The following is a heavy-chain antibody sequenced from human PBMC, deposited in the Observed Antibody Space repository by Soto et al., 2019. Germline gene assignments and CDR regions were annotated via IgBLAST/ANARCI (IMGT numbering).Heavy chain of an antibody. CDR2: INSDGTTT. V-gene: IGHV3-74*01. Sequence: PGGSLRLSCVASGFTFSSYWMHWVRQAPGEGLVWVSHINSDGTTTTYADSVKGRFTISRDNAKNTLYLQMNSLRAEDSAVYYCVSTTYYALWGQGTLVTVSS. CDR1: GFTFSSYW. CDR3: VSTTYYAL. D-gene: IGHD3-22*01. J-gene: IGHJ4*02.